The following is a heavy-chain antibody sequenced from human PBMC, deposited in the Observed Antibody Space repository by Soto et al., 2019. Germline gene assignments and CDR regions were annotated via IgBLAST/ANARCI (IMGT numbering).Heavy chain of an antibody. Sequence: GGSLRLSCAASGFTFSSYWMSWVRQAPGKGLEWVANIKQDGSEKYYVDSVKGRFTISRDNAKKSLYLQMNSLRAEDTAVYYCARDPRDSIVLRYFDYGMDVWGPGTTVTVYS. J-gene: IGHJ6*02. CDR3: ARDPRDSIVLRYFDYGMDV. CDR2: IKQDGSEK. CDR1: GFTFSSYW. V-gene: IGHV3-7*03. D-gene: IGHD3-9*01.